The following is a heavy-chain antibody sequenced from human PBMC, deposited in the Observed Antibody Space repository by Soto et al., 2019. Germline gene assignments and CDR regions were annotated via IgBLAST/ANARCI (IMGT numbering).Heavy chain of an antibody. CDR3: ARGRTVRNYADDSSDYFYFFDY. D-gene: IGHD3-22*01. J-gene: IGHJ4*02. CDR2: VYYTGST. CDR1: CDSIITFY. V-gene: IGHV4-59*01. Sequence: SETLSLTCTFSCDSIITFYWGWMRKSPGKELEWIGYVYYTGSTNYNPSLKSRVTISVDRSKNQFSLKLTSANAADTAVYYCARGRTVRNYADDSSDYFYFFDYWGQGTQVTVSS.